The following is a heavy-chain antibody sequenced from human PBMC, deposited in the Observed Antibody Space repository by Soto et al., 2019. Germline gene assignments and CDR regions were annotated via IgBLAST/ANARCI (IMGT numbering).Heavy chain of an antibody. V-gene: IGHV3-66*01. J-gene: IGHJ4*02. CDR2: IYSGGST. CDR1: GFTVSSNY. Sequence: EVQLVESGGGLVQPGGSLRLSCAASGFTVSSNYMIWVRQAPGKGLEWVSVIYSGGSTYYADSVKGRFTISRDNSKNTLYRQMNSLRAEDTAVYYCARGPTQADFDYWGQGTLVTVSS. CDR3: ARGPTQADFDY.